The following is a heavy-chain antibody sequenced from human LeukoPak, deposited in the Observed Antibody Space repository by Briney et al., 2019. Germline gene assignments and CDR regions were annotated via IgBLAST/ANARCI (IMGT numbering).Heavy chain of an antibody. CDR2: IYYSGST. CDR3: ARYEWGSSSPYFDY. Sequence: SETLSLTCTVSGGSISSYYWSWIRQPPGKGLEWIGYIYYSGSTNYNPSLKSRVTISVDTSKNQFSLKLSSVTAADTAVYYCARYEWGSSSPYFDYWGQGTLVTVSS. CDR1: GGSISSYY. D-gene: IGHD6-6*01. V-gene: IGHV4-59*01. J-gene: IGHJ4*02.